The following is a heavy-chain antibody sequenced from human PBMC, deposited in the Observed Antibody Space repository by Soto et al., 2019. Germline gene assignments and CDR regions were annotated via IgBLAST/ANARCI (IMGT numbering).Heavy chain of an antibody. J-gene: IGHJ6*03. CDR1: GFTFSSYG. Sequence: QVQLVESGGGVVQPGRSLRLSCAASGFTFSSYGMHWVRQAPGKGLEWVAVISYDGSNKYYADSVKGRFTISRDNSKNTLYLQMNSLRAEDTAVYYCAKDSGAAAGQNYYYYYMDVWGKGTTVTVSS. CDR2: ISYDGSNK. V-gene: IGHV3-30*18. D-gene: IGHD6-13*01. CDR3: AKDSGAAAGQNYYYYYMDV.